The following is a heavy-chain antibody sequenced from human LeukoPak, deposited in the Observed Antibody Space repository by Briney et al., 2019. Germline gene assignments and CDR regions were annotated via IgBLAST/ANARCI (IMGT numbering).Heavy chain of an antibody. CDR1: GYTLTELS. V-gene: IGHV1-24*01. CDR2: FDPEDGET. D-gene: IGHD2-2*01. J-gene: IGHJ6*02. CDR3: ARSLIVVVPAALTYGMDV. Sequence: ASVKVSCKVSGYTLTELSMHWVRQAPGKGLEWMGGFDPEDGETIYAQKFQGRVTMTEDTSTDTAYMELSSLRSEDTAVYYCARSLIVVVPAALTYGMDVWGQGTTVTVSS.